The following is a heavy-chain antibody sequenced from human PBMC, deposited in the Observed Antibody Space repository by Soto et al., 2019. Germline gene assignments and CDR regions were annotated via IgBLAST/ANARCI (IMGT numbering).Heavy chain of an antibody. V-gene: IGHV4-34*01. J-gene: IGHJ5*02. CDR2: INHSGST. CDR3: ARSRSKLEYIWGSYRSSWFDP. Sequence: PSETLSLTCAVYGGSFSGYYWSWIRQPPGKGLEWIGEINHSGSTNYNPSLKSRVTISVDTSKNQFSLKLSSVTAADTAVYYCARSRSKLEYIWGSYRSSWFDPWGQGTLVTVSS. D-gene: IGHD3-16*02. CDR1: GGSFSGYY.